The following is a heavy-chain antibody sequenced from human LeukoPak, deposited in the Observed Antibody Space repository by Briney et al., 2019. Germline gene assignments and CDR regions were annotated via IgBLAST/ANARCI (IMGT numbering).Heavy chain of an antibody. J-gene: IGHJ4*02. D-gene: IGHD6-19*01. V-gene: IGHV1-24*01. CDR3: ATVQRSSGWYGY. CDR1: GYTLTELS. Sequence: ASVKVSCKVYGYTLTELSMHWVRQAPGKGLEWMGGFDPEDGETIYAQKFQGRVTMTEDTSTDTAYMELSSLRSEDTAVYYCATVQRSSGWYGYWGQGTLVTVSS. CDR2: FDPEDGET.